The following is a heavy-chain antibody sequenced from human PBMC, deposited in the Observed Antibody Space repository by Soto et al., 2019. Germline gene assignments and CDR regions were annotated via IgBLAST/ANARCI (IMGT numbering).Heavy chain of an antibody. CDR3: ARDENTAMFYYYWGRDV. Sequence: ASVKVSCKASGHTFTSYYMHWVRQAPGQGLEWMGIINPSGGSTSYAQKFQGRVTMTRDTSTSTVYMELSSLRSEDTAVYYCARDENTAMFYYYWGRDVWGKGPTFTVSS. CDR2: INPSGGST. V-gene: IGHV1-46*01. CDR1: GHTFTSYY. D-gene: IGHD5-18*01. J-gene: IGHJ6*04.